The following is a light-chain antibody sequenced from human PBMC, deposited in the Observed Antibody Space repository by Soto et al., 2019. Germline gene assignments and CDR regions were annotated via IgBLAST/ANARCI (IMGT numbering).Light chain of an antibody. J-gene: IGKJ3*01. V-gene: IGKV3-15*01. CDR3: QQYNNWPRN. CDR2: GAS. Sequence: EIVMTQSPATLSVSPGERATLSCRASQSVSSNLAWYQQKPGQAPRLLIYGASTRATGIPAGFSGSGSGTEFTLTISSLQSEDFAVYYCQQYNNWPRNFGPGTKVDIK. CDR1: QSVSSN.